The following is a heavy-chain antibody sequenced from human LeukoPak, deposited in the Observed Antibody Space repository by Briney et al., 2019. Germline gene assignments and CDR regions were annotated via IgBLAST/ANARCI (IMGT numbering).Heavy chain of an antibody. J-gene: IGHJ3*02. Sequence: SETLSLTCTVSGVSMRTYYWSWIRQPPGKGLEWIGYVSYSGSTDYNPSLKSRLTISIDTSETQFSLKLTSVTAAGTAIYYCARRRKVPAPRAGDAFDIWGQGTMVTVSS. D-gene: IGHD2-21*02. CDR2: VSYSGST. CDR1: GVSMRTYY. V-gene: IGHV4-59*08. CDR3: ARRRKVPAPRAGDAFDI.